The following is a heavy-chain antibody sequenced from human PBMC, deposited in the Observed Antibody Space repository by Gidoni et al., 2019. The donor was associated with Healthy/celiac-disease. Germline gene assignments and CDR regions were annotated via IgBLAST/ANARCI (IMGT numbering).Heavy chain of an antibody. CDR1: GGSISRGYYY. Sequence: QVQLQESGPGLVQPSQTLSLTCTVSGGSISRGYYYWSWIRQPPGKGLKWIGYLYYSGSTYYNPSLKSRVTISVDTSKNQFSRKLSSVTAADTAVYYCARGTTYCSSTSCHHDAFDIWGQGTMVTVSS. V-gene: IGHV4-30-4*01. CDR2: LYYSGST. D-gene: IGHD2-2*01. CDR3: ARGTTYCSSTSCHHDAFDI. J-gene: IGHJ3*02.